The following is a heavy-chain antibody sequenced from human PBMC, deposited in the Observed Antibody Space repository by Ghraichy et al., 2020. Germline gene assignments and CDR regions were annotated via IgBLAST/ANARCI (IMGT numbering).Heavy chain of an antibody. CDR1: GGPFSGYY. Sequence: SETLSLTCAVYGGPFSGYYWSWIRQPPGKGLEWIGEINHSGSTNYNPSLKSRVTISVDTSKNQFSLKLSSVTAADTAVYYCASLSLRADSGYDYFEGFGRFADYWGQGTLVTVSS. V-gene: IGHV4-34*01. J-gene: IGHJ4*02. D-gene: IGHD5-12*01. CDR3: ASLSLRADSGYDYFEGFGRFADY. CDR2: INHSGST.